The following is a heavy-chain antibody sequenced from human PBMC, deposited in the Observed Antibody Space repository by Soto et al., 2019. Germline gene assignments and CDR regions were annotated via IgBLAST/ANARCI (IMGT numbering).Heavy chain of an antibody. D-gene: IGHD1-26*01. CDR2: IYYSGST. V-gene: IGHV4-31*03. J-gene: IGHJ3*02. Sequence: SETLSLTCTVSGGSISSGGYYWSWIRQHPGKGLEWIGYIYYSGSTYYNPSLKSRVTISVDTSKNQFSQKLSSVTAADTAVYYCARGAVGANDAFDIWGQGTMVTVSS. CDR3: ARGAVGANDAFDI. CDR1: GGSISSGGYY.